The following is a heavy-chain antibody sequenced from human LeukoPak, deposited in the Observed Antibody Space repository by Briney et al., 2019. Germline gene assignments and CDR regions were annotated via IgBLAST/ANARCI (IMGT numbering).Heavy chain of an antibody. J-gene: IGHJ4*02. V-gene: IGHV3-23*01. CDR3: VDSSGDR. D-gene: IGHD3-22*01. CDR1: GFTFSSYA. CDR2: IGGSSGRS. Sequence: PGGSLRLSCAASGFTFSSYAMSWVRQAPGKGLEWVSAIGGSSGRSYYADSVKGRFTISRDNSKNTLYLQMNSLRAEDTAVYYCVDSSGDRWGQGTLVTVSS.